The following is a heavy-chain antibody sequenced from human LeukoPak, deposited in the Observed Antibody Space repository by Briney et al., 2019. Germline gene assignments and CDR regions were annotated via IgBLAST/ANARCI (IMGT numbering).Heavy chain of an antibody. CDR1: GFTFSSYS. Sequence: GGSLRLSCAASGFTFSSYSMNWVRQAPGKGLEWVSSISSSSSYIYYADSVKGRFTISRDNAKNSLYLQMNSLRAEDTAVYYCASNRITMVRGNNWFDPWGQGTLVTVSS. V-gene: IGHV3-21*01. CDR2: ISSSSSYI. D-gene: IGHD3-10*01. CDR3: ASNRITMVRGNNWFDP. J-gene: IGHJ5*02.